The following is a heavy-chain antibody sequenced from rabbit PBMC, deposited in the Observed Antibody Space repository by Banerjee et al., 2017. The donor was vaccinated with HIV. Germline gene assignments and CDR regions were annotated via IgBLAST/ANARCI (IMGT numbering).Heavy chain of an antibody. CDR3: ARDGNL. Sequence: QEQLVESGGGLVKPGASLTLTCTASGFSFSSSYWICWVRQAPGKGLEWIACIYAGSSGSTYYASWAKGRFTISKTSSTTVTLQMTSLTAADTATYFCARDGNLWGQGTLVTVS. CDR1: GFSFSSSYW. V-gene: IGHV1S45*01. D-gene: IGHD4-2*01. CDR2: IYAGSSGST. J-gene: IGHJ6*01.